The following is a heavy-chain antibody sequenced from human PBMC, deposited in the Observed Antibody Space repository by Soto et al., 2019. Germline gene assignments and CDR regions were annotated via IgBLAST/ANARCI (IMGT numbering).Heavy chain of an antibody. CDR3: ARHAVAADARYYYYGRGV. D-gene: IGHD2-8*01. V-gene: IGHV5-51*01. Sequence: HGESLKISCNGSGYSFTSYWIGWVRQMPGKCLEWMGIIYPGDSDTRYSPSFQGQVTISADKSISTAYLQWSSLKASDTAMYYCARHAVAADARYYYYGRGVCRKGTTVTASS. CDR1: GYSFTSYW. CDR2: IYPGDSDT. J-gene: IGHJ6*04.